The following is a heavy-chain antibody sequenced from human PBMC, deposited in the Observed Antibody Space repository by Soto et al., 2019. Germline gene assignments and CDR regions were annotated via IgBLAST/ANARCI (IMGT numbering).Heavy chain of an antibody. CDR2: VGVGGGTT. J-gene: IGHJ4*02. D-gene: IGHD3-22*01. V-gene: IGHV3-23*01. Sequence: GGSLRLSCTASGFSFSSYAMSWVRQAPGGGLEWVSFVGVGGGTTFSADSVKGRFTISRDNSKNTVYLQMSSLRPEDTAIYYWTESHGPVGTVTRYTVLYSSVYFEPWGQGTQALVSS. CDR3: TESHGPVGTVTRYTVLYSSVYFEP. CDR1: GFSFSSYA.